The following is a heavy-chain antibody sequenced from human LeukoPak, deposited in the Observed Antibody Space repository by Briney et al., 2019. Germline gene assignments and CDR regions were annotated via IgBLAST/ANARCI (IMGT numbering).Heavy chain of an antibody. V-gene: IGHV3-53*01. CDR2: NYSGGST. Sequence: LGGSRRIPCSASGFTASSNYMSWGLQAPGEGLEWGSANYSGGSTYYADCVKGRFTISRDKSKNTLYLQMNSLRAEDTAVYYCARGIDYSSGWYQYYLDYWGQGTLVTVSS. J-gene: IGHJ4*02. CDR3: ARGIDYSSGWYQYYLDY. CDR1: GFTASSNY. D-gene: IGHD6-19*01.